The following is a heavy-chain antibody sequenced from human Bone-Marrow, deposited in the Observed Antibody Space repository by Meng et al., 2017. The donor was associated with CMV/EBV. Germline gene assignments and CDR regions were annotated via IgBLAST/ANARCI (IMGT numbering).Heavy chain of an antibody. CDR3: ARFAGGSYLTTQSPFDH. CDR1: GGSISSGGYY. Sequence: SETLSLTCTVSGGSISSGGYYWSWIRQHPGKGLEWIGYIYYSGSTYYNPSLKSRVTISVDTSQNTFSLKLRSVTAAHTAVYYCARFAGGSYLTTQSPFDHWGQGTLVTASS. V-gene: IGHV4-31*03. J-gene: IGHJ4*02. D-gene: IGHD1-26*01. CDR2: IYYSGST.